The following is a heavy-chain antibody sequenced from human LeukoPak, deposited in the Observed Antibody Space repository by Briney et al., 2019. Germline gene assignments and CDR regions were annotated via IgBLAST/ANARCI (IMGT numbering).Heavy chain of an antibody. J-gene: IGHJ6*03. CDR2: INPNSGGT. CDR3: ARPRSNYYYMDV. CDR1: AYTFTGYY. Sequence: ASVKVSCKASAYTFTGYYIHWVRQAPGQGLEWMGWINPNSGGTNYAQKFQGRVTMTRDTSISTAYMELSRLRSDDTAVYYCARPRSNYYYMDVWGKGTTVTVSS. V-gene: IGHV1-2*02.